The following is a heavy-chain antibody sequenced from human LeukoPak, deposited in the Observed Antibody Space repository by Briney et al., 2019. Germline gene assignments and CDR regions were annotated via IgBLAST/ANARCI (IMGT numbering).Heavy chain of an antibody. CDR1: GGSFIGYY. CDR3: ARGAQQKLFILDYYYYMDV. CDR2: IKHSGST. J-gene: IGHJ6*03. Sequence: SDTLSLTCAVYGGSFIGYYWSWIRQPPGKGLEWIGEIKHSGSTDYNPSLKSRVTISVDTSKNQFSLKLSSVTAADTAVYYCARGAQQKLFILDYYYYMDVWGKGTTVTVSS. D-gene: IGHD6-13*01. V-gene: IGHV4-34*01.